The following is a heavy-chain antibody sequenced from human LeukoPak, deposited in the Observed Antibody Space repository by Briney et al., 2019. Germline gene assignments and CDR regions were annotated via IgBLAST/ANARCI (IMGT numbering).Heavy chain of an antibody. J-gene: IGHJ4*02. CDR3: AKDTIFGVADFDS. V-gene: IGHV3-74*01. Sequence: GGSLRLSCAASGFTFSAYWMHWVRQSPGEGLVWVSRNNSDGSSTSYADSVKGRFTISRDIAKSTLFLQMNSLRAEDTAVYYCAKDTIFGVADFDSWGQGTLVTVSS. D-gene: IGHD3-3*01. CDR1: GFTFSAYW. CDR2: NNSDGSST.